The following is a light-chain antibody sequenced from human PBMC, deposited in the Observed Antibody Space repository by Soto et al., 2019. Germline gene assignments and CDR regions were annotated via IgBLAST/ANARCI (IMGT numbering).Light chain of an antibody. CDR2: AAS. CDR1: HSISSY. J-gene: IGKJ1*01. CDR3: QQSYSRVT. Sequence: DIQMTQSPSSLSASVGDGVTITCRASHSISSYVSWYQQKPGKAPKLLIYAASRLQSGVPSRFSGSRSGTDFTLTISSLQPEDFATYYCQQSYSRVTFGQGTKVDIK. V-gene: IGKV1-39*01.